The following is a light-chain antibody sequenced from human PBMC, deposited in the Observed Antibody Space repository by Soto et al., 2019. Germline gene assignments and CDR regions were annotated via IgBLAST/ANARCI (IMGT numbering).Light chain of an antibody. CDR3: SSYAGNNKGV. CDR1: SSDVGGYDY. V-gene: IGLV2-8*01. Sequence: QPALTQPPSASGSPGQSVTISCTGTSSDVGGYDYVSWYQQHPGKAPKLMIFEVSKRPSGVPDRFSGSKSGNTASLTVSGLQAEDEADYYCSSYAGNNKGVFGTGTKVTVL. J-gene: IGLJ1*01. CDR2: EVS.